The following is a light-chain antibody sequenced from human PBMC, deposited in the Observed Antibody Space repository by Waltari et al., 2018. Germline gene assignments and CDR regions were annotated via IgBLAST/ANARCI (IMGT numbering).Light chain of an antibody. J-gene: IGKJ1*01. CDR2: LGS. Sequence: DIVMTQSPLSLPVTPGEPASISCRSSQSLLHGNGYNYLDWYLQKPGQSPQLLIFLGSNRASGVPDRFSGSGSGTDFTLKISRVEAEDVGVYYCKQALQTPKTFGQGTKVEIK. CDR3: KQALQTPKT. V-gene: IGKV2-28*01. CDR1: QSLLHGNGYNY.